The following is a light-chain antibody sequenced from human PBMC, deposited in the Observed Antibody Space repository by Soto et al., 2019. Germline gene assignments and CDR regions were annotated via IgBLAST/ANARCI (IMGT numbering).Light chain of an antibody. CDR3: SSYTSSSTFVV. J-gene: IGLJ2*01. CDR1: SSEVGGYNY. Sequence: QSVLTHPASVSGSPGQSITISCTGTSSEVGGYNYVSWYQQHPGTAPKLMIYDVSNRPSAVSNRFSGSKSGNTASLTISGLQAEDEADYYCSSYTSSSTFVVFGGGTKVTVL. V-gene: IGLV2-14*01. CDR2: DVS.